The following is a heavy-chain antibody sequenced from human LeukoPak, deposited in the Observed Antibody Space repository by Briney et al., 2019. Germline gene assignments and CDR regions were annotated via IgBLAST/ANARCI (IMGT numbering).Heavy chain of an antibody. CDR2: IYYSGST. CDR1: GGSISSSSYY. V-gene: IGHV4-39*01. D-gene: IGHD2/OR15-2a*01. Sequence: SETLSLTCTVSGGSISSSSYYWGWIRQPPGKGLEWIGGIYYSGSTYYNPSLKSRVTISVDTSKNQFSLKLSSVTAADTAVYYCASHTLNSHYYPYYMDVWGKGTTVTVSS. J-gene: IGHJ6*03. CDR3: ASHTLNSHYYPYYMDV.